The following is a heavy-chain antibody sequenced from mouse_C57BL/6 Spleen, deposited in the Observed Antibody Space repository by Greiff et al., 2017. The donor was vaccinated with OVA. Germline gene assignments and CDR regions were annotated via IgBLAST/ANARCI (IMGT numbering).Heavy chain of an antibody. V-gene: IGHV1-69*01. D-gene: IGHD3-3*01. J-gene: IGHJ2*01. CDR3: ARWADGHYFDD. CDR2: IDPSDSYT. Sequence: QVQLKQPGAELVMPGASVKLSCKASGYTFTSYWMHWVKQRPGQGLEWIGEIDPSDSYTNYNQKFKGKSTLTVDKSSSTAYMQLSSLTSEDSAVYYCARWADGHYFDDWGQGTTLTVSS. CDR1: GYTFTSYW.